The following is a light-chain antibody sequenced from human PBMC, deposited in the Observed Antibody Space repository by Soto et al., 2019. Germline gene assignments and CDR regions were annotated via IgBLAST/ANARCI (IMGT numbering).Light chain of an antibody. V-gene: IGKV3-20*01. CDR2: GAS. CDR1: QSLTSSY. J-gene: IGKJ1*01. Sequence: IVLTQSPGTLSLSPGERASLSCRASQSLTSSYLAWYQQKPGQAPRLLIYGASSRATGIPDRFSGSGSGTDFTLTISRLEPEDFAVYYCHQCYSSRTFGQGTKVEIK. CDR3: HQCYSSRT.